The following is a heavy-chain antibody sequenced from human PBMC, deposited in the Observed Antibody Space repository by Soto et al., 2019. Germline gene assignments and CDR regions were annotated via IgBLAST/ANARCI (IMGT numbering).Heavy chain of an antibody. J-gene: IGHJ4*02. CDR3: ASHYFDSWTGHYTGVFYFDF. CDR1: GGSISGYY. CDR2: INHSGGT. Sequence: SETLSLTCTVSGGSISGYYWSWVRQPAGKGLEWIGEINHSGGTSYNPSLKSRVTISVDTSKNQFSLKLSSVTAADTALYFCASHYFDSWTGHYTGVFYFDFWGQGALVTVSS. V-gene: IGHV4-34*01. D-gene: IGHD3-9*01.